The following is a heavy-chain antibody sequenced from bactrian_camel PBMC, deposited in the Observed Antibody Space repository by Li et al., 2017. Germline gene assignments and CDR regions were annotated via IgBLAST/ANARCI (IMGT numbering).Heavy chain of an antibody. D-gene: IGHD3*01. J-gene: IGHJ4*01. CDR2: IYVAGGVK. Sequence: QLVESGGGLVQSGGSLRLSCTDFGRGFEHYCMGWFRQAPGKERELVASIYVAGGVKYYTDSVKGRFIISQDAKNIVSLQMNTLKPEDTAMYHCAAERAGCSSGKVLRRSDFSSAGQGTQVTVS. V-gene: IGHV3-3*01. CDR1: GRGFEHYC.